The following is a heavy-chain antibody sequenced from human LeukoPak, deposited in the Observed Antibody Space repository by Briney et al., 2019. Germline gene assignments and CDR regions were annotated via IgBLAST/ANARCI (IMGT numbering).Heavy chain of an antibody. J-gene: IGHJ6*03. Sequence: PGGSLRLSCEASGFSLSSYAFHWVRQAPGKGLEWVANIKQDGSEKYYVDSVKGRFTISRDDAKNSLYLQMNSLRAEDTAVYYCARDPGSYYGSGSRYYYYYYMDVWGKGTTVTVSS. V-gene: IGHV3-7*01. CDR2: IKQDGSEK. CDR3: ARDPGSYYGSGSRYYYYYYMDV. CDR1: GFSLSSYA. D-gene: IGHD3-10*01.